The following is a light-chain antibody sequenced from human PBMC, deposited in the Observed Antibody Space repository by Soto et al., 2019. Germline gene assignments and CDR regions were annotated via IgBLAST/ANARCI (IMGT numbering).Light chain of an antibody. CDR3: QNYNSAPWT. CDR1: QGISNY. J-gene: IGKJ1*01. V-gene: IGKV1-27*01. CDR2: AAS. Sequence: DIQMTQSPSSLSASVGDRVTITCRASQGISNYLAWYQQKAGKVPKLLIYAASSLQSGVPLRFSGSGSGTDFTLTISRLQPEDAATFYCQNYNSAPWTFGQGTKVEIK.